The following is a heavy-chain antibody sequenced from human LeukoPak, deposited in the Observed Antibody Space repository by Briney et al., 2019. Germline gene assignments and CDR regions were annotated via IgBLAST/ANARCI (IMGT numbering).Heavy chain of an antibody. CDR1: GFTFSDNW. J-gene: IGHJ4*02. D-gene: IGHD1-26*01. CDR2: IKQDGSEK. CDR3: ASLWDGGY. V-gene: IGHV3-7*01. Sequence: GGSLRLSCAASGFTFSDNWMTWVRQAPGKGLEWVATIKQDGSEKYYVDSVRGRFTISRDNAKNSLSLQMNSLRVEDTAVYYCASLWDGGYWGQGTLVTVSS.